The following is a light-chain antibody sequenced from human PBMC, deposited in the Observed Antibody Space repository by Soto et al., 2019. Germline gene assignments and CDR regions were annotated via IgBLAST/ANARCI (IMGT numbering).Light chain of an antibody. CDR2: VSSDGSH. J-gene: IGLJ2*01. CDR1: SGHNNYA. CDR3: QTWDTGIVL. Sequence: QAVVTQSPSASASLGASVKLTCTLSSGHNNYAIAWHQQQPEKGPRFLMRVSSDGSHIKGDGIPDRFSGSSSGAERYLTISSLQSEDEADFYCQTWDTGIVLFGGGTKVTV. V-gene: IGLV4-69*01.